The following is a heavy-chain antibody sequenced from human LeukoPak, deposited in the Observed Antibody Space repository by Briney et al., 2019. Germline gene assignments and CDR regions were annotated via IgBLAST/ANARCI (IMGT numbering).Heavy chain of an antibody. Sequence: ASVKVSCKASGYTFTSYGISWVRQAPGQGLEWMGWISAYNGNTNYAQKLQGRVTMTTDTSTSTAYMELRSLRSDDTAVYYCARVIFSQRKFGNAFDIWGQGTMVTVSS. CDR1: GYTFTSYG. D-gene: IGHD3-16*01. J-gene: IGHJ3*02. CDR3: ARVIFSQRKFGNAFDI. V-gene: IGHV1-18*01. CDR2: ISAYNGNT.